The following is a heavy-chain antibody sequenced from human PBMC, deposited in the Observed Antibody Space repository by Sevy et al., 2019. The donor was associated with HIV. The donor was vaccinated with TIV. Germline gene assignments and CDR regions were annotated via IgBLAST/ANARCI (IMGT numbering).Heavy chain of an antibody. J-gene: IGHJ4*02. V-gene: IGHV4-38-2*02. CDR1: GYSFGSIYY. Sequence: SETLSLICTVSGYSFGSIYYWGWIRQPPGKGLEWIGSVYHSGSTYYNPSLKSRVTISVDTSKNRFSLKVTSVTAADTAVYYCARDLGRGIQFDYWGQGTLVTVSS. D-gene: IGHD6-13*01. CDR2: VYHSGST. CDR3: ARDLGRGIQFDY.